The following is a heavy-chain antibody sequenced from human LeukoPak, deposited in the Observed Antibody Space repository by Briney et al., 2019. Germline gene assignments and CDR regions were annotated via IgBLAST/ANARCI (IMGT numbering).Heavy chain of an antibody. Sequence: PSETLSLTCAVYGGSFSGYYWSWIRQPPGKGLEWIGEINHSGSTNYNPSLKSRVTISVDTSKNQFSLKLSSVTAADTAVYYCARHPLLWFGSPPIFAANWFDPWGQGTLVTVSS. J-gene: IGHJ5*02. CDR1: GGSFSGYY. V-gene: IGHV4-34*01. CDR3: ARHPLLWFGSPPIFAANWFDP. CDR2: INHSGST. D-gene: IGHD3-10*01.